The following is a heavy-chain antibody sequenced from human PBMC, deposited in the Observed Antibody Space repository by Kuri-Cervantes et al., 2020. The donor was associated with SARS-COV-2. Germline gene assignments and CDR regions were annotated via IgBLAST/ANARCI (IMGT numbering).Heavy chain of an antibody. V-gene: IGHV4-39*01. CDR1: GGSISSSSYY. J-gene: IGHJ4*02. D-gene: IGHD3-3*01. CDR3: ARRSTSITIFGVVNISPFDY. Sequence: GSLRLSCTVSGGSISSSSYYWGWIRQPPGKGLEWIGSIYYSGSTYYNPSLKSRVTISVDTSKNQFSLKLSSVTAADTAVYYCARRSTSITIFGVVNISPFDYWGQGTLVTRLL. CDR2: IYYSGST.